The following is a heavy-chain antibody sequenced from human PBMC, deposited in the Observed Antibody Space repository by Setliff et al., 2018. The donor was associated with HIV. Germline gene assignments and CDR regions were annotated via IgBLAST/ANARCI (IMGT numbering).Heavy chain of an antibody. D-gene: IGHD4-17*01. CDR1: GYTFTGYY. V-gene: IGHV1-2*06. J-gene: IGHJ4*02. CDR2: INPKSGAT. CDR3: ARSTTAD. Sequence: GASVKVSCKASGYTFTGYYMHWVRQAPGQGLEWMGRINPKSGATKNAQKFQGRVTMTRDTSISTAYMELSRLRSDDTAVYYCARSTTADWGQGTMVTVSS.